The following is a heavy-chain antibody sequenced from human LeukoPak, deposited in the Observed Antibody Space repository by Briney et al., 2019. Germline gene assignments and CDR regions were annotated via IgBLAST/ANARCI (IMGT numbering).Heavy chain of an antibody. D-gene: IGHD1-26*01. CDR2: MNTNSGNT. J-gene: IGHJ5*02. CDR1: GYTFSSYD. CDR3: ARVHDQEPNGWFGP. Sequence: ASVKASCKASGYTFSSYDINWVRQATGQGLEWMGWMNTNSGNTGFAQKFKGRLTLTRDTSIGTAYMELSSLKPEDTAIYYCARVHDQEPNGWFGPWGQGTQVTVSS. V-gene: IGHV1-8*02.